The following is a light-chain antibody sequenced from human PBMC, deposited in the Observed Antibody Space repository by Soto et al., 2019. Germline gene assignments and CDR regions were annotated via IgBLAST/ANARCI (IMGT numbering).Light chain of an antibody. Sequence: VLTQSPATLSFSPGERATLSCRASQNIAICLAWYQQKSGQSPRLLIYDTFNRAPGIPDRFSGSGSGTDFTLTISSLEPEDFAVYYCQQRATWPWTFGQGTTVEIK. CDR3: QQRATWPWT. CDR1: QNIAIC. J-gene: IGKJ1*01. V-gene: IGKV3-11*01. CDR2: DTF.